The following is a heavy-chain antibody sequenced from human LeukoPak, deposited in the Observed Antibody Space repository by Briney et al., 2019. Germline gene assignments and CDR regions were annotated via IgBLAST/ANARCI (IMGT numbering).Heavy chain of an antibody. V-gene: IGHV4-39*01. CDR1: GGSISSGSYY. CDR2: IYYSGST. Sequence: PSETLSLTCTVSGGSISSGSYYWGWIRQPPGKGLEWIGTIYYSGSTYYNPSLKSRVTISVDTSKNQFSLNLSSVTAADTAVYYCARRGLIDYWGQGTLVTVFS. CDR3: ARRGLIDY. D-gene: IGHD3/OR15-3a*01. J-gene: IGHJ4*02.